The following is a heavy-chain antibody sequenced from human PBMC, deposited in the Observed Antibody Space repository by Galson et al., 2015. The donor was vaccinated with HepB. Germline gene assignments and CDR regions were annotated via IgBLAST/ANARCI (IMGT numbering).Heavy chain of an antibody. V-gene: IGHV1-18*01. D-gene: IGHD2-8*01. CDR1: GYTFTSYG. CDR3: ARDLGNDAGDSTPNWLDY. CDR2: ISAYNGNT. Sequence: SCKASGYTFTSYGISWVRQAPGQGLEWMGWISAYNGNTNYAQKLQGRVTMTTDTSTSTAYMELRSLRSDDTAVYYCARDLGNDAGDSTPNWLDYWGQGTLVTVSS. J-gene: IGHJ4*02.